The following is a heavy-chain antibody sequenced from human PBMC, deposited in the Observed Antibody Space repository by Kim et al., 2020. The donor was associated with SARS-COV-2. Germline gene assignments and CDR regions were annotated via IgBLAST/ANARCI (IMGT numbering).Heavy chain of an antibody. D-gene: IGHD1-26*01. Sequence: AAPVKGRFNISRDDSKDTLFLQMTSLETDDTAVYYCTTVFGTYIRGFFDYWGQGTLVTVSS. V-gene: IGHV3-15*01. J-gene: IGHJ4*02. CDR3: TTVFGTYIRGFFDY.